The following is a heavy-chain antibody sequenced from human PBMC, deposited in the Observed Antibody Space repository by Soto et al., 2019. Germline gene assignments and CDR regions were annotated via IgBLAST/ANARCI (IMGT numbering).Heavy chain of an antibody. CDR1: GGSISSYH. Sequence: QVQLQESGPGLVKPLETLALTCTVSGGSISSYHWCWIRQSAGKGLEWIGRIYTSGNTHYNPSLTSRVTVSIDTSKNQFFLTVNSVTAADSAVYYCARESGDNWDYEAYWGQGTPVTVSS. CDR3: ARESGDNWDYEAY. V-gene: IGHV4-4*07. J-gene: IGHJ4*02. D-gene: IGHD1-7*01. CDR2: IYTSGNT.